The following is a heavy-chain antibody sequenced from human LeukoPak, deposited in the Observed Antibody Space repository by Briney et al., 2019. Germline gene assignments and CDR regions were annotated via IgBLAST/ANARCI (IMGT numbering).Heavy chain of an antibody. Sequence: GGSLRLSCAVSGLTFSHVWVNWVRQAPGKGLEWVSSISGSGGNTHYADSVRGRFTISRDNSKNTLYLQMNSLRAGDTAFYYCAKSSYSDSSGFYREYYFDYWGQGTLVPVSS. CDR1: GLTFSHVW. CDR2: ISGSGGNT. D-gene: IGHD3-22*01. CDR3: AKSSYSDSSGFYREYYFDY. V-gene: IGHV3-23*01. J-gene: IGHJ4*02.